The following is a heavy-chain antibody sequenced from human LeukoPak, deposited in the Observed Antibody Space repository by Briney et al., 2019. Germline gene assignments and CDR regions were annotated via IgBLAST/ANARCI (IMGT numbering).Heavy chain of an antibody. V-gene: IGHV3-53*01. Sequence: GGSLRLSCAASGFTVSSNYMSWVRQAPGKGLQWVSVIYSEGTTYYADLVKGRCTISKDKSKNPLYLKQNSLSAEDTAVYYCARAGGGHYYDSSSFLNYWGQGTRDSVFS. J-gene: IGHJ4*02. CDR1: GFTVSSNY. CDR3: ARAGGGHYYDSSSFLNY. CDR2: IYSEGTT. D-gene: IGHD3-22*01.